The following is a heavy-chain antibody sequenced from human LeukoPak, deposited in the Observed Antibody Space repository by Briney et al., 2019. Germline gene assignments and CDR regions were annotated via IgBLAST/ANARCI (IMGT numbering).Heavy chain of an antibody. J-gene: IGHJ2*01. CDR3: ARTNYGDSPTYRHFGP. V-gene: IGHV3-53*01. D-gene: IGHD4-17*01. Sequence: GGSLRLSCTVSGFTVSSNYMRWVRQAPGKGMEWVSVIFPSTRTLHGDSVKGRLNISRDNSKNTLHLQMTSLAAEDTAVYYCARTNYGDSPTYRHFGPWGRGTLVIVSS. CDR2: IFPSTRT. CDR1: GFTVSSNY.